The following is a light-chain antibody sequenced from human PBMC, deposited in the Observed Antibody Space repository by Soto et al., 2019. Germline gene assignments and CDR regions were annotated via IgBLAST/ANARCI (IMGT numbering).Light chain of an antibody. CDR1: QSVSNNY. V-gene: IGKV3-20*01. CDR3: QQYASSRT. Sequence: EIVLTQSPATLSLSPGERATLSYRASQSVSNNYLAWYQQKPGQAPRLLIYGASNRATGLPDRFSGSGSGTDFTLTINSLEPEDFAVYYCQQYASSRTFGQGTKVDI. CDR2: GAS. J-gene: IGKJ1*01.